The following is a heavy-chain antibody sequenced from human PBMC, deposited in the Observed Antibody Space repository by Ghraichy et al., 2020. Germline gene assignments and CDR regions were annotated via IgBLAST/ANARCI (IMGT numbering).Heavy chain of an antibody. V-gene: IGHV4-59*01. Sequence: ETLSLTCTVSGGSISSYYWSWIRQPPGKGLEWIGYIYYSGSTNYNPSLKSRVTISVDTSKNQFSLKLSSVTAADTAVYYCARVGVDTAMVTSLYYYYYYYMDVWGKGTTVTVSS. CDR2: IYYSGST. CDR3: ARVGVDTAMVTSLYYYYYYYMDV. D-gene: IGHD5-18*01. J-gene: IGHJ6*03. CDR1: GGSISSYY.